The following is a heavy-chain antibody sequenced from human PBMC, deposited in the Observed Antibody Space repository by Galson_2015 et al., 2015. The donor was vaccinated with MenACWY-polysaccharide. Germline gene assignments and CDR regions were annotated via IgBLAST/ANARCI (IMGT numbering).Heavy chain of an antibody. CDR2: ISHSGGST. J-gene: IGHJ4*02. D-gene: IGHD1/OR15-1a*01. Sequence: SLRLSCAASGFTFSSYAMSWVRQDPGKGLEWVSAISHSGGSTYYADSVKGRFTISRDNSKNTLSLQMNSLRAEDTAVYYCAVNWNNDYWGQGTLVTVSS. CDR3: AVNWNNDY. CDR1: GFTFSSYA. V-gene: IGHV3-23*01.